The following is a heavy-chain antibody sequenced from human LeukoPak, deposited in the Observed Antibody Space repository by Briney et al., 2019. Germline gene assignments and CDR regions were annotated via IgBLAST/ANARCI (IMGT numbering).Heavy chain of an antibody. CDR2: IYYSGST. D-gene: IGHD3-3*01. V-gene: IGHV4-30-4*01. Sequence: SQTLSLTCTVSGGSISSGDYYWSWIRQPPGTGLEWIGYIYYSGSTYYNPSLKSRVTISVDTSKNQFSLKLSSVTAADTAVYYCARSPPKNYYDFWSGYHYWYFDLWGRGTLVTVSS. CDR3: ARSPPKNYYDFWSGYHYWYFDL. J-gene: IGHJ2*01. CDR1: GGSISSGDYY.